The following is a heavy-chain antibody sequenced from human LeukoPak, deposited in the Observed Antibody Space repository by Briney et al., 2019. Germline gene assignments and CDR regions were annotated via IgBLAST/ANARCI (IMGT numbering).Heavy chain of an antibody. CDR2: ISYSGST. V-gene: IGHV4-39*01. J-gene: IGHJ4*02. D-gene: IGHD1-26*01. CDR1: GDSISSSDYY. Sequence: PSETLSLTCTVSGDSISSSDYYWGWIRQPPGKGLGWIRTISYSGSTYYNPFLQSRVTISVDTSKNQFSLKLSSVTAADTAVYYCARGSRRLADFHYWGQGTLVTVSS. CDR3: ARGSRRLADFHY.